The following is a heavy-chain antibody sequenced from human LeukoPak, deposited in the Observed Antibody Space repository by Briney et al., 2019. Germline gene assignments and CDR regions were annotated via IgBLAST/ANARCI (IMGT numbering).Heavy chain of an antibody. V-gene: IGHV4-39*07. J-gene: IGHJ3*02. CDR3: ARGVYDYDSSDYTNAFDI. D-gene: IGHD3-22*01. CDR1: GGSISSSSYY. Sequence: PSETLSLTCTVSGGSISSSSYYWGWIRQPPGKGLEWIGSIYYSGNTYYNPSLKSRVTISLDTSKNQFSLKLSSVTAADTAVYYCARGVYDYDSSDYTNAFDIWGQGTMVTVSS. CDR2: IYYSGNT.